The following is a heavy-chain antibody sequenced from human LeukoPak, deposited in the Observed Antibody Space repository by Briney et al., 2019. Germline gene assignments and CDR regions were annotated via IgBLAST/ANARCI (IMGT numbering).Heavy chain of an antibody. CDR1: GGSISSYY. CDR2: IQNRGST. Sequence: PSETLSLTCTVSGGSISSYYWSWIRQPPGKGLEWIGYIQNRGSTNYNPSLKSRVTLSVDTSKNQFSLKLTSVTAADTAVYYCARDRPGIAVAGDAFDIWGQGTMVAVSS. CDR3: ARDRPGIAVAGDAFDI. J-gene: IGHJ3*02. V-gene: IGHV4-59*01. D-gene: IGHD6-19*01.